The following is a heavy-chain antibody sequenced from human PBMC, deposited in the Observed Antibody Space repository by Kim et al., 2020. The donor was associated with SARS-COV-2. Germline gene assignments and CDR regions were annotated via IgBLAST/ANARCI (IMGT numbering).Heavy chain of an antibody. J-gene: IGHJ4*02. CDR2: IWYDGSNK. D-gene: IGHD6-19*01. CDR1: GFTFSSYG. Sequence: GGSLRLSCAASGFTFSSYGMHWVRQAPGKGLEWVAVIWYDGSNKYYADSVKGRFTISRDNSKNTLYLQMNSLRAEVTAVYYCAGEDRGCEWLVPGYWGQGTLVTVFS. CDR3: AGEDRGCEWLVPGY. V-gene: IGHV3-33*08.